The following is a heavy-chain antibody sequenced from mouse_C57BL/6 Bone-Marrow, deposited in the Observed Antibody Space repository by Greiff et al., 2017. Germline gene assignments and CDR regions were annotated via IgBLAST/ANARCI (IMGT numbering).Heavy chain of an antibody. CDR2: IYPGSGNT. V-gene: IGHV1-55*01. D-gene: IGHD1-1*01. J-gene: IGHJ2*01. Sequence: QVQLQQPGAELVKPGASVKMSCKASGYTFTSYWITWVKQRPGQGLEWIGEIYPGSGNTNYNEKFKSKATLTVDTASSTAYMQLSSLTSEDSAVYYCNYGSRPSDYWGQGTTLTVSS. CDR1: GYTFTSYW. CDR3: NYGSRPSDY.